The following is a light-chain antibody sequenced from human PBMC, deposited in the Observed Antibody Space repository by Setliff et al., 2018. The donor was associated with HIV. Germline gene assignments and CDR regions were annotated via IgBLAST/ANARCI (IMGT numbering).Light chain of an antibody. Sequence: QSVLTQPASGSGSPGQSITISCTGTSSDVGGYNYVSWYQQHPGKAPKLMIYDVSNRPSGVSNRFSGSKSGNTASLTISGLQAEDEADYYCSPYTSSSSYVFGTGTKVTVL. J-gene: IGLJ1*01. V-gene: IGLV2-14*03. CDR1: SSDVGGYNY. CDR2: DVS. CDR3: SPYTSSSSYV.